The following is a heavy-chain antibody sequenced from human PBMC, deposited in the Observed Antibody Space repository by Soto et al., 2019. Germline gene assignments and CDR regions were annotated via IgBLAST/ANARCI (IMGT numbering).Heavy chain of an antibody. CDR2: MNPNSGNT. D-gene: IGHD5-18*01. Sequence: QVQLVQSGAEVKKPGASVKVSCKASGYTFTSYDINWVRQATGQGLEWMGWMNPNSGNTGYAQKFQGRVTMTRNTSISTAYMELSSLRSEDTAVYYCARGRIQLWLGHYYYYGMDVWGQGTTVTVSS. J-gene: IGHJ6*02. V-gene: IGHV1-8*01. CDR3: ARGRIQLWLGHYYYYGMDV. CDR1: GYTFTSYD.